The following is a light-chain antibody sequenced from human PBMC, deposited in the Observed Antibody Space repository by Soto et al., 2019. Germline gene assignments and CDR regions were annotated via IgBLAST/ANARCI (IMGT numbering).Light chain of an antibody. J-gene: IGKJ4*01. V-gene: IGKV3-11*01. CDR3: LQRDTLLT. CDR1: QSISNY. Sequence: EIMLTQSPATLSLSPGERATLSCRASQSISNYLSWYQQKPGQAPRLLIYDASNRATGIPARFSGSGSGTDFTLTISSLEPEDFAVYYCLQRDTLLTFGGGTKVEIK. CDR2: DAS.